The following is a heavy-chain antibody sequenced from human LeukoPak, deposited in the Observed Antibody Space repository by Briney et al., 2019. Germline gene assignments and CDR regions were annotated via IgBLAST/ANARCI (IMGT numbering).Heavy chain of an antibody. J-gene: IGHJ4*02. CDR3: ARDYDSSGYFFDY. V-gene: IGHV3-66*01. CDR2: IYSGGST. D-gene: IGHD3-22*01. Sequence: PGGSLRLSCAASGFTVSSNYMSWVRQAPGKGLEWVSVIYSGGSTYYADSVKGRFILSSDNSKNMLYLQMNSLRVEDTAVYYCARDYDSSGYFFDYWGQGTLVTVSS. CDR1: GFTVSSNY.